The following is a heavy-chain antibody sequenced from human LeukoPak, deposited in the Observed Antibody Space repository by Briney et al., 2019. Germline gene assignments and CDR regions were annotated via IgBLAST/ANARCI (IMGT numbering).Heavy chain of an antibody. V-gene: IGHV3-23*01. Sequence: GGSLRLSCAASGFTFSSYAMNWVRQAPGKGLEWVSAISGSGGSTYYADSVKGRFTISRDNSKNTLYLQMNSLRAEDTAVYYCAKGKADSRGWYFFYWGQGTLVTVSS. J-gene: IGHJ4*02. CDR3: AKGKADSRGWYFFY. CDR1: GFTFSSYA. D-gene: IGHD6-19*01. CDR2: ISGSGGST.